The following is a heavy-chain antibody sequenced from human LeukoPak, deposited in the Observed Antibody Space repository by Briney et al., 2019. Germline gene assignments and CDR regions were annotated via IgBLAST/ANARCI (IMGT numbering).Heavy chain of an antibody. Sequence: SETLSLTCTVSGGSISSSSYYWGWIRQPPGTGLEWIGSIYYSGSTYYNPPLKSRVTISVDTSKNQFSLKLSSVTAADTAVYYCARRRTYYYGSGTHFDYWGQGTLVTVSS. J-gene: IGHJ4*02. CDR3: ARRRTYYYGSGTHFDY. CDR2: IYYSGST. D-gene: IGHD3-10*01. CDR1: GGSISSSSYY. V-gene: IGHV4-39*07.